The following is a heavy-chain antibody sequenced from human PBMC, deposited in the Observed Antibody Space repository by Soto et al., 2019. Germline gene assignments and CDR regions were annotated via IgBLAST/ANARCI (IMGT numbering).Heavy chain of an antibody. D-gene: IGHD7-27*01. Sequence: PGGSLRLSCAASGFTFSSYAMSWVRQALGKGLEWVSAISGSGGSTYYADSVKGRFTISRDNSKNTLYLQMNSLRAEDTAVYYCATDLRPNTPYYFDYWGQGTLVTVSS. CDR1: GFTFSSYA. CDR2: ISGSGGST. J-gene: IGHJ4*02. CDR3: ATDLRPNTPYYFDY. V-gene: IGHV3-23*01.